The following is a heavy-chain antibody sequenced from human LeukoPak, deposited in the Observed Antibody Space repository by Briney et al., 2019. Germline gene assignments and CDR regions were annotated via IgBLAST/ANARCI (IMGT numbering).Heavy chain of an antibody. Sequence: EASETLSLTCTVSGGSISSYYWSWIRQPPGKGLEWIGYIYYSGSTNYNPSLKSRVTISVDTSKNQFSLKLSSVTAADTAVYYCARGIAVAGIPFDYWGQGTLVTVSS. CDR1: GGSISSYY. CDR2: IYYSGST. J-gene: IGHJ4*02. CDR3: ARGIAVAGIPFDY. D-gene: IGHD6-19*01. V-gene: IGHV4-59*08.